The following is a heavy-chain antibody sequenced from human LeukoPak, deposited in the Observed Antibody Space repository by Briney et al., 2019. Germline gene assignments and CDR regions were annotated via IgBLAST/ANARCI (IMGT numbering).Heavy chain of an antibody. D-gene: IGHD3-9*01. CDR2: INIDGATT. V-gene: IGHV3-74*01. J-gene: IGHJ4*02. CDR3: ARETAVSGGIFFDY. CDR1: GFTFSNYW. Sequence: PGGSLRLSRAASGFTFSNYWLHWVRHAPGQGLVWVSRINIDGATTTYADSVRGRFTVSRDNAQNTLWLQMNSLRAEDTALYYCARETAVSGGIFFDYWGQGTLVTVSS.